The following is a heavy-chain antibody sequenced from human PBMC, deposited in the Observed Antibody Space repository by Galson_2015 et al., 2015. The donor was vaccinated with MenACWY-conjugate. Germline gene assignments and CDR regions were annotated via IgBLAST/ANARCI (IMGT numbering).Heavy chain of an antibody. V-gene: IGHV3-74*01. CDR2: IDNDGNRI. CDR3: SRGGEAKLIIVGGISDI. Sequence: SLRLSCAASGSTFSNYWMHWVRQGPGKGLEWLSRIDNDGNRITYADSVKGRFTISRDNAKNTLYLQINSVRADDTAVYYCSRGGEAKLIIVGGISDIWGQWTTVTVSS. D-gene: IGHD1-26*01. J-gene: IGHJ3*02. CDR1: GSTFSNYW.